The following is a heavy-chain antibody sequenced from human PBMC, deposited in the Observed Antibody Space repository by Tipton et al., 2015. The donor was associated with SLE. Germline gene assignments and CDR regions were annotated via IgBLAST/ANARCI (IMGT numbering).Heavy chain of an antibody. CDR3: ARVGATIKKLAFDI. Sequence: GLVKPSETLSLTCTVSGGSISSYYWSWIRQPPGKGLEWIGYIYYSGSTNYNPSLKSRVTISVDTSKNQFSLKLSSVTAADTAVYYCARVGATIKKLAFDIWGQGTMVTVSS. CDR1: GGSISSYY. CDR2: IYYSGST. D-gene: IGHD5-24*01. J-gene: IGHJ3*02. V-gene: IGHV4-59*01.